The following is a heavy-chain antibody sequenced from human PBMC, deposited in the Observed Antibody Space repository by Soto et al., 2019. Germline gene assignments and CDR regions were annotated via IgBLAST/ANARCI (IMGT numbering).Heavy chain of an antibody. CDR1: GGTFASYS. Sequence: QEELVQSGAEVKKPGSSVNVSCKASGGTFASYSITWVRQAPGQRPEWMGEIIPLLRTVNYAQKFQDRVTITGDRSTSTVYMALSSLRSDDTAVYYCARDPVDLFGYMDVWGQGTTVTVSS. D-gene: IGHD6-25*01. J-gene: IGHJ6*02. CDR2: IIPLLRTV. CDR3: ARDPVDLFGYMDV. V-gene: IGHV1-69*06.